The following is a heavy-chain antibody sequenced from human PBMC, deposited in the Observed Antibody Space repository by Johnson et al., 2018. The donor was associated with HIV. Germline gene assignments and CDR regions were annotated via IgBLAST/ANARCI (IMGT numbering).Heavy chain of an antibody. CDR1: GFTFSSYG. Sequence: QMQLVESGGGVVQPGGSLRLSCAASGFTFSSYGMHWVRQAPGKGLEWVAFIRYDGSNKYYADSVKGRFTISRDNSKNTLYLQMNSLRAEDTAVYYCAKAGDYYESSGYYDAFDIWGQGTMVTVSS. D-gene: IGHD3-22*01. J-gene: IGHJ3*02. V-gene: IGHV3-30*02. CDR2: IRYDGSNK. CDR3: AKAGDYYESSGYYDAFDI.